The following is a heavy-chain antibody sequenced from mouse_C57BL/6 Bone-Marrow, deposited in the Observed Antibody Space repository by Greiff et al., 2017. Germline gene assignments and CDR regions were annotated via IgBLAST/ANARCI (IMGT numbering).Heavy chain of an antibody. V-gene: IGHV1-69*01. D-gene: IGHD1-1*01. CDR1: GYTFTSYW. CDR3: ARGAVVATDARDY. Sequence: VQLQQPGAELVMPGASVKLSCKASGYTFTSYWMHWVKQRPGQGLEWIGEIDPSDSYTNYNQKFKGKSTLTVDKSSSTAYMQLSSLTSEDSAVYYCARGAVVATDARDYWGQGTSVTVSS. CDR2: IDPSDSYT. J-gene: IGHJ4*01.